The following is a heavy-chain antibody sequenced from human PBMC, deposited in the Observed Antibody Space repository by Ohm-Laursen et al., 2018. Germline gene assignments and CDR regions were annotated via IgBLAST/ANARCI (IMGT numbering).Heavy chain of an antibody. CDR2: IYTSGST. CDR1: GGSISSYY. V-gene: IGHV4-4*07. Sequence: SETLSLTCTVSGGSISSYYWSWIRQPAGKGLEWIGRIYTSGSTNYNPSLESRVTISADTSKNQFSLRLSSVTAADTAVYYCARPFDYWGQGTLVTVSS. CDR3: ARPFDY. J-gene: IGHJ4*02.